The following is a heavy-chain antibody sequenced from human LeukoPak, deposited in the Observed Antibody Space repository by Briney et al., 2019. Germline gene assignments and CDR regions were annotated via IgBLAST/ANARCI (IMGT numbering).Heavy chain of an antibody. Sequence: ASVKVSCKASGYTFTTYYMHWVRQAPGQGLEWMGVINPGSGSTNYAQKFQVRVTMTRDTSTGTVYMELSSLRSEDTAVYYCSREMSTIAFDYWGQGTLVTVSS. CDR3: SREMSTIAFDY. D-gene: IGHD5-24*01. J-gene: IGHJ4*02. V-gene: IGHV1-46*01. CDR1: GYTFTTYY. CDR2: INPGSGST.